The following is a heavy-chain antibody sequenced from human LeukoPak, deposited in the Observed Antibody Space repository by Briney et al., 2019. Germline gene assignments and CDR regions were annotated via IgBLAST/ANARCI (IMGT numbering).Heavy chain of an antibody. CDR1: GFTFSSYA. Sequence: GGSLRLSCAASGFTFSSYAMSWVRQAPGKGLEWVSAISGSGGSTYYADSVKGRFTISRDNSKNTLYLQMNSLRAEDTAVYYCAKATDFWSGYYYFDYCGQGTLVTVSS. CDR2: ISGSGGST. J-gene: IGHJ4*02. V-gene: IGHV3-23*01. CDR3: AKATDFWSGYYYFDY. D-gene: IGHD3-3*01.